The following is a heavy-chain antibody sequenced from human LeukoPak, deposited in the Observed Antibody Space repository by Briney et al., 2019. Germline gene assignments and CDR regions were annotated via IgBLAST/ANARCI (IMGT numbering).Heavy chain of an antibody. V-gene: IGHV3-48*04. CDR1: GFTFSSYS. Sequence: GGSLRLSCAASGFTFSSYSMNWVRQAPGKGLEWVSSISSSSSTIYFADSVKGRFTISRDNAKNSLYLQMNSLRAEDTAVYYCAREERAGFYGMDVWGQGTTVTVSS. CDR2: ISSSSSTI. CDR3: AREERAGFYGMDV. J-gene: IGHJ6*02.